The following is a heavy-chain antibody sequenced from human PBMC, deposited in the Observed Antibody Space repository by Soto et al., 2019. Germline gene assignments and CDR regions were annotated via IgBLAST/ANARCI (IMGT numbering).Heavy chain of an antibody. CDR1: GYTFTSYY. Sequence: ASVKVSCKASGYTFTSYYMHWVRQAPGQGLEWMGIINPSGGSTSYAQKFQGRVTMTRDTSTSTVYMELSSLRAEDTAVYYCAKDLEGRFSTSKIYYGMDVWGQGTTVTVSS. CDR3: AKDLEGRFSTSKIYYGMDV. D-gene: IGHD3-10*01. J-gene: IGHJ6*02. CDR2: INPSGGST. V-gene: IGHV1-46*01.